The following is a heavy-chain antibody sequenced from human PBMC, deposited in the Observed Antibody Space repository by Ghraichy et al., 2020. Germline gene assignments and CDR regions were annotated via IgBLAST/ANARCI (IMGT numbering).Heavy chain of an antibody. CDR3: ARFYGGDPDGYFDS. CDR1: GLTFSSHG. J-gene: IGHJ4*02. V-gene: IGHV3-33*01. CDR2: ISYDGSNE. Sequence: GGSLRLSCATSGLTFSSHGMHWVHQAPGKGLEWVALISYDGSNENYIDSVKGRFAISRDNSKNTLFLQMNSLRAEDTAVYYCARFYGGDPDGYFDSWGQGTLVTVSS. D-gene: IGHD4-23*01.